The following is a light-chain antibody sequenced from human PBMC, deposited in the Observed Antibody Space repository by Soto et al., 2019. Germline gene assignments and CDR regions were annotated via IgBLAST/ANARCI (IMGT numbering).Light chain of an antibody. J-gene: IGKJ5*01. CDR2: GAF. CDR3: QQRNIWPPVT. CDR1: PSVTNY. Sequence: IVITQSPPSVSPSXGPCATLTXXXSPSVTNYLAWYQQKPGQPPRLLIYGAFNRAAGIPARFSGSGSGTDFTLTISSLEPEDSAVYYCQQRNIWPPVTFGQGTRLEIK. V-gene: IGKV3-11*01.